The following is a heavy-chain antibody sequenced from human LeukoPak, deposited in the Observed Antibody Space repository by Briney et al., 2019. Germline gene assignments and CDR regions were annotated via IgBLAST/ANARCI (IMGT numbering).Heavy chain of an antibody. J-gene: IGHJ5*02. CDR1: GYTFTGYY. CDR3: ARDLGYYYDSSGYYENWFDP. Sequence: GASVKVSCKAPGYTFTGYYMHWVRQAPGQGLEWMGRINPNSGGTNYAQKFQGRVTMTRDTSISTAYMELSRLRSDDTAVYYCARDLGYYYDSSGYYENWFDPWGQGTLVTVSS. CDR2: INPNSGGT. V-gene: IGHV1-2*06. D-gene: IGHD3-22*01.